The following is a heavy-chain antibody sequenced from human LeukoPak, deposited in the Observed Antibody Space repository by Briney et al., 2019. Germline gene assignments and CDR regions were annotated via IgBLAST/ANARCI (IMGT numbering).Heavy chain of an antibody. CDR3: ARAQGNGLIDF. Sequence: SETLSLTCAVSGGSISSTHYYWGWVRQPPGKGLEWIGSIYYSGNTYYNPSLKSRVTISLDTSRNQFSLRLSSVTAADTADYYCARAQGNGLIDFWGQGTLVTVSS. CDR1: GGSISSTHYY. D-gene: IGHD3/OR15-3a*01. J-gene: IGHJ4*02. CDR2: IYYSGNT. V-gene: IGHV4-39*01.